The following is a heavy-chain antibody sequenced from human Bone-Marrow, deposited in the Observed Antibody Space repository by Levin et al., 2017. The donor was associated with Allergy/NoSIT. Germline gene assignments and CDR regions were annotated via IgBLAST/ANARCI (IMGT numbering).Heavy chain of an antibody. Sequence: SETLSLTCAVSGYSITAYYWGWIRQPPGKGLEWIGTIYHGGDIYYNPSLRSRVTISIDTSKNQSSLKVTSMTAAASAVYYCAREYYLDVWGKGTTVTVSS. CDR2: IYHGGDI. V-gene: IGHV4-38-2*02. CDR1: GYSITAYY. J-gene: IGHJ6*03. CDR3: AREYYLDV.